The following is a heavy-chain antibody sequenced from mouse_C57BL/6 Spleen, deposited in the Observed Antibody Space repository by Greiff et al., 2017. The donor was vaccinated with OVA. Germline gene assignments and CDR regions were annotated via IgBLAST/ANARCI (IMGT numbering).Heavy chain of an antibody. CDR3: ARKPRGYFDV. Sequence: VQLQQSGPELVKPGASVKISCKASGYTSTDYYMNWVKQSHGKSLEWIGDINPNNGGTSYNQKFKGKATLTVDKSSSTAYMELRSLTSEDSAVYYCARKPRGYFDVWGTGTTVTVSS. CDR1: GYTSTDYY. J-gene: IGHJ1*03. CDR2: INPNNGGT. V-gene: IGHV1-26*01.